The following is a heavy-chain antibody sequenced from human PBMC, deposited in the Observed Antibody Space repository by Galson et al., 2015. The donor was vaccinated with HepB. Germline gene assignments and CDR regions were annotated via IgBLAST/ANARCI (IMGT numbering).Heavy chain of an antibody. J-gene: IGHJ4*02. D-gene: IGHD6-13*01. CDR3: ARDTSYLPGGHIAAAGTLVY. CDR1: GYTFTSYG. CDR2: ISAYNGNT. Sequence: SVKVSCKASGYTFTSYGISWVRQAPGQGLEWMGWISAYNGNTNYAQKLQGRVTMTTDTSTSTAYVELRSLRSDDTAVYYCARDTSYLPGGHIAAAGTLVYWGQGTLVTVSS. V-gene: IGHV1-18*01.